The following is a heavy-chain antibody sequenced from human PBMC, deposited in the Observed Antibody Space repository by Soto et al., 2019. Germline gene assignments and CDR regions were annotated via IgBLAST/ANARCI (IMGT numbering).Heavy chain of an antibody. CDR3: TRDGSSSLGDYWFDP. Sequence: ASVKVSCKASGNTFTSYDINWVRQATGQGLEWMGWMNPNSGNTGYAQKFQGRLTMTRNTSISTAYMELTSLRSEGTAVYYCTRDGSSSLGDYWFDPWGQGTLVTVSS. CDR1: GNTFTSYD. CDR2: MNPNSGNT. V-gene: IGHV1-8*01. J-gene: IGHJ5*02. D-gene: IGHD6-6*01.